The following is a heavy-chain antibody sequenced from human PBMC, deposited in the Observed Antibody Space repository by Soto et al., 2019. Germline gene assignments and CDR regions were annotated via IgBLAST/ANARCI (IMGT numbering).Heavy chain of an antibody. J-gene: IGHJ4*02. V-gene: IGHV3-53*01. CDR1: GFTVSSNY. CDR2: IYSGGST. CDR3: ARSPADYYDSSGYIDY. D-gene: IGHD3-22*01. Sequence: GSLRLSCAASGFTVSSNYMSWVRQAPGKGLEWVSVIYSGGSTYYADSVKGRFTISRDNSKNTLYLQMTSLRAEDTAVYYCARSPADYYDSSGYIDYWGQGTLVTVSS.